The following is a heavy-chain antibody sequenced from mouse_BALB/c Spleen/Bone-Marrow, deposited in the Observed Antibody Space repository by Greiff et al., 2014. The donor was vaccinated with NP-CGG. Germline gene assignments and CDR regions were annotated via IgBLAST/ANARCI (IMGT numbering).Heavy chain of an antibody. CDR3: ARVWDWFAY. CDR2: ITSGGGNT. D-gene: IGHD4-1*01. CDR1: GFAFSNCD. V-gene: IGHV5-9*02. J-gene: IGHJ3*01. Sequence: EVQVVESGGGLVKPGGSLKLSCTASGFAFSNCDMSWVRQTPEKRLEWVATITSGGGNTYYPDSVKGRFTISGDNARNTLYLQMSSLRSEDTALYYCARVWDWFAYWGQGTLVTVSA.